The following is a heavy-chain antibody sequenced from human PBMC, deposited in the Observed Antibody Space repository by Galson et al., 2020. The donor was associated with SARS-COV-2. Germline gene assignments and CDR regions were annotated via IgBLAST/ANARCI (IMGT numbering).Heavy chain of an antibody. V-gene: IGHV1-2*02. J-gene: IGHJ6*02. CDR2: INANSGDT. Sequence: GESLKISCKASGYTFTGHYMHWVRQAPGQGLEWMGWINANSGDTKYAQKFQGRVTMPRDTSISTAYMELSRLISDDTAVYYCARGGYSSTYYYGMDVWGQGTTVTVSS. CDR3: ARGGYSSTYYYGMDV. CDR1: GYTFTGHY. D-gene: IGHD6-19*01.